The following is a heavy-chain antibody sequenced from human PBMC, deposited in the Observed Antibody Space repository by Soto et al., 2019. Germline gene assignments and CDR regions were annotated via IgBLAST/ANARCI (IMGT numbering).Heavy chain of an antibody. J-gene: IGHJ4*02. CDR2: VIPRFGTT. CDR1: GDSFSKYT. CDR3: ARGRGLYNSGRSQLDS. V-gene: IGHV1-69*13. Sequence: SVKVSCKASGDSFSKYTVNWVRQAPRQGLEWVGGVIPRFGTTNSAPTLQGRVTITADQSMNTVYMELSSLRSEDTALYYCARGRGLYNSGRSQLDSWGQGTLVTVSS. D-gene: IGHD1-1*01.